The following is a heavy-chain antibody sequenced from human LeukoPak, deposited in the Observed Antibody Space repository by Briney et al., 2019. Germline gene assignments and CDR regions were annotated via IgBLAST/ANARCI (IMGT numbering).Heavy chain of an antibody. V-gene: IGHV3-9*01. J-gene: IGHJ4*02. D-gene: IGHD2-15*01. CDR3: ARAGGYCGRISCTYYFGY. CDR1: GFTFDDYA. CDR2: ISWNSGSI. Sequence: GGSLRLSCAASGFTFDDYAMHWVRQAPGKGLEWVSGISWNSGSIGYADSVKGRFTISRDNAKNSLYLQMNSLRAEDTALYYCARAGGYCGRISCTYYFGYWGQGSLVAVSS.